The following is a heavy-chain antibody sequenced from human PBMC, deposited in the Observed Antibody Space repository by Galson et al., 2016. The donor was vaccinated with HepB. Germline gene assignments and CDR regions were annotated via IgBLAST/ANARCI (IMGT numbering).Heavy chain of an antibody. Sequence: SLRLSCAASGLSFSSYAMSWFRQAPGKGLEWVSTTSGRGGSTSYAASVKGRLTNSRDNSKNTLYLQTNSLRAEDPAVYYCAKDGEQALTMVRGVFILTYYFDYWGQGTLVTVSS. V-gene: IGHV3-23*01. CDR2: TSGRGGST. CDR3: AKDGEQALTMVRGVFILTYYFDY. CDR1: GLSFSSYA. J-gene: IGHJ4*01. D-gene: IGHD3-10*01.